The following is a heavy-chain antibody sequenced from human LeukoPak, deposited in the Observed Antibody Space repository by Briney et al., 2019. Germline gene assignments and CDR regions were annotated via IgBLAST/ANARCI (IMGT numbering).Heavy chain of an antibody. CDR1: GFTFSTYN. J-gene: IGHJ4*02. V-gene: IGHV3-21*01. Sequence: GGSLRLSCAASGFTFSTYNMNWVRQAPGKGLEWVSSISSGSSYIYDADSVKGRFTISRDNAKNSLYLQMNSLRAEDTAVDYCARAFGSQDSWGQGTLVTVSS. CDR3: ARAFGSQDS. CDR2: ISSGSSYI. D-gene: IGHD3-3*01.